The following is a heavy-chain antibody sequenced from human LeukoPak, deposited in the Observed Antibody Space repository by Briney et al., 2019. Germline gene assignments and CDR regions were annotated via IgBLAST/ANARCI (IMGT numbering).Heavy chain of an antibody. CDR2: FDPEDGET. D-gene: IGHD3-22*01. V-gene: IGHV1-24*01. J-gene: IGHJ3*02. Sequence: ASVKVSCKVSGYSLTELSMHWVRQAPGKGLEWMGGFDPEDGETIYAQKFQGRVTMTEDTSTDTDYMELSSLRSEDTAVYYCAAVKTYYYDTSGYYFPLNAFDIWGQGTMVTVSS. CDR1: GYSLTELS. CDR3: AAVKTYYYDTSGYYFPLNAFDI.